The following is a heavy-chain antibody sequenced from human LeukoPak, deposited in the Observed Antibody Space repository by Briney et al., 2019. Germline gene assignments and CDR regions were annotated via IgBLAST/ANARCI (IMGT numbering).Heavy chain of an antibody. Sequence: GGSLRLSCAASGFTFSDYYMSWLRQAPGKGLEWVSYISSSGSTIYYADSVKGRFTISRDNAKNSLYLQMNSLRAEDTAVYYCARDFGHNYYYYMDVWGKGTTVTVSS. CDR3: ARDFGHNYYYYMDV. CDR1: GFTFSDYY. V-gene: IGHV3-11*04. D-gene: IGHD3-10*01. CDR2: ISSSGSTI. J-gene: IGHJ6*03.